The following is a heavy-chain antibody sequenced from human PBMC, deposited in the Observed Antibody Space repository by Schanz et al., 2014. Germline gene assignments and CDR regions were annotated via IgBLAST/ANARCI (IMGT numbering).Heavy chain of an antibody. CDR1: GFTFSGYA. CDR2: ISGGGGST. D-gene: IGHD2-2*01. V-gene: IGHV3-23*04. Sequence: EVQLVESGGGLVQPGGSLRLSCAASGFTFSGYAMSWVRQAPGKGLEWVSSISGGGGSTRHGDSLRGRFYISRDNSKNGLYLQMSSLRGDDTAVYYCAKDGGCSSTNCHDFVVPELPFESWGQGTLVTVSS. CDR3: AKDGGCSSTNCHDFVVPELPFES. J-gene: IGHJ4*02.